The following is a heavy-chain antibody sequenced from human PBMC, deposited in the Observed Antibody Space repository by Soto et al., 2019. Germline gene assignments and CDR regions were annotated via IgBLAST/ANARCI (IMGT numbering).Heavy chain of an antibody. Sequence: GASVKVSCKASGYTFTGHYMHWVRQAPGQGLEWMGWINPNSGGTNYAQKFQGWVTMTRDTSISTAYMELSRLRSDDTAVYYCAREGTPGYCSGGSCLHDAFDIWGQGTMVTVSS. D-gene: IGHD2-15*01. J-gene: IGHJ3*02. CDR2: INPNSGGT. CDR1: GYTFTGHY. V-gene: IGHV1-2*04. CDR3: AREGTPGYCSGGSCLHDAFDI.